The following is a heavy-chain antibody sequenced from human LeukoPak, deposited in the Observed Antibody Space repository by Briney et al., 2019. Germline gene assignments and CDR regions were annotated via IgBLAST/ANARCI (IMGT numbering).Heavy chain of an antibody. CDR1: GFTFSSYS. J-gene: IGHJ6*02. CDR2: ISSSSSTI. V-gene: IGHV3-48*01. CDR3: ARVAHYYGSGSYDYYYGMDV. D-gene: IGHD3-10*01. Sequence: GGSLRLSCAASGFTFSSYSMNWVRQAPGKGLEWVSYISSSSSTIYYADSVKGRFTISRDNAKNSLYLQMNSLRAEDTAVYYCARVAHYYGSGSYDYYYGMDVWGQGTTVTVSS.